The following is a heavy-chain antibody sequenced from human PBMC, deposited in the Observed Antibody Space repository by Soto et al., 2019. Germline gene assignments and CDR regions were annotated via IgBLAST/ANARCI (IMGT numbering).Heavy chain of an antibody. D-gene: IGHD3-3*01. CDR3: AHGDFWSGYANWFDP. CDR1: GFSLSTSGVG. V-gene: IGHV2-5*01. CDR2: IYWNDDK. J-gene: IGHJ5*02. Sequence: QITLKESGPTLVKPTQTLKLTCTFSGFSLSTSGVGVGWIRQPPGKALEWLALIYWNDDKRYSPSLKSRLTITKDTSKNPVVLTMTNMDPVDTATYYCAHGDFWSGYANWFDPWGQGTLVTVSS.